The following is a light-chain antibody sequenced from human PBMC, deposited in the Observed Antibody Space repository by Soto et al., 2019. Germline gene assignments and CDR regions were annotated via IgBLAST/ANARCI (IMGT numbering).Light chain of an antibody. J-gene: IGLJ2*01. V-gene: IGLV1-47*01. CDR2: RNN. Sequence: QSVLTQPPSASGTPGQRVTISCSGSSSNIGSNYVYWYQQFPGSAPKLLIYRNNQRPSGVPDRFSGSRSDTSASLAISGLRSEDEADYHCAAWDDSLRGPVFGGGTKLTVL. CDR1: SSNIGSNY. CDR3: AAWDDSLRGPV.